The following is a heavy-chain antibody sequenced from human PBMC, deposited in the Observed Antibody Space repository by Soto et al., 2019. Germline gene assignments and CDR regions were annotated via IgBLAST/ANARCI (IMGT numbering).Heavy chain of an antibody. CDR1: SGSISSSNW. V-gene: IGHV4-4*02. Sequence: PSETLSLTCAVSSGSISSSNWWSWVRQPPGKGLEWIGEIYHSGSTNYNPSLKSRVTISVDTSKNQFSLKLSSVTAADTAVYYCAREGVITFGGVIVTDYYYYMDVWGKGTTVTVSS. J-gene: IGHJ6*03. CDR2: IYHSGST. D-gene: IGHD3-16*02. CDR3: AREGVITFGGVIVTDYYYYMDV.